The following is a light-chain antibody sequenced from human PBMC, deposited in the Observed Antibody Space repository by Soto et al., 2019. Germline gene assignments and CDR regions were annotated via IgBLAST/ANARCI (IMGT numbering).Light chain of an antibody. V-gene: IGKV2-30*02. J-gene: IGKJ2*01. CDR2: RVS. CDR3: MQSIHWPYT. Sequence: DVVMTQSPLSLPVTLGQPASISCRSSQGLVHSDGSTYLNWYHQRPGQPPRRLIYRVSDRDSGVPDRFSGSGSGTDFTLKISRVEAEDVGVYYCMQSIHWPYTFGQGTKLEIK. CDR1: QGLVHSDGSTY.